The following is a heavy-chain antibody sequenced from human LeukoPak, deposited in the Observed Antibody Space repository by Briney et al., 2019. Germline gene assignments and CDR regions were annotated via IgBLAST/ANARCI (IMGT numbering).Heavy chain of an antibody. J-gene: IGHJ4*02. V-gene: IGHV3-23*01. CDR1: GFTFSSYA. CDR3: AKGLAGVLRRSHRTYYFDY. D-gene: IGHD6-13*01. Sequence: PGGSLRLSCAASGFTFSSYAMSWVRQAPGKGLEWVSAISGSGGSTYYADSVKGRFTISRDNSKNTLYLQMNSLRAEDTAVYYCAKGLAGVLRRSHRTYYFDYWGQGTLVTVSS. CDR2: ISGSGGST.